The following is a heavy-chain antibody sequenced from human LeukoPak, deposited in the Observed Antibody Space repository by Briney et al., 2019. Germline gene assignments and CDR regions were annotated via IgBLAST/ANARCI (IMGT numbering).Heavy chain of an antibody. V-gene: IGHV4-61*02. D-gene: IGHD3-22*01. CDR3: ARDYPRPRRNSSGLAPRYYYYGMDV. CDR2: IYTSGST. CDR1: GGSISRGSYY. J-gene: IGHJ6*02. Sequence: SQTLSLTCTVSGGSISRGSYYWSWIRQPAGKGLEWIGRIYTSGSTNYNPSLKSRVTISVDTSKNQFSLKLSSVTAADTAVYYCARDYPRPRRNSSGLAPRYYYYGMDVWGQGTTVTVSS.